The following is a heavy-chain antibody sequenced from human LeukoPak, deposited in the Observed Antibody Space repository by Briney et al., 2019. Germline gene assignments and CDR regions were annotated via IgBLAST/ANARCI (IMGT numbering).Heavy chain of an antibody. CDR1: GFTFSSYA. J-gene: IGHJ4*02. V-gene: IGHV3-30*04. D-gene: IGHD6-6*01. CDR2: ISYDRSNK. CDR3: ARECIAARTYYFDY. Sequence: PGRSLRLSCAASGFTFSSYAMHWVRQAPGKGLEWVAVISYDRSNKYYADSVKGRFTISRDNSKNTLYLQMNSLRAEDTAVYYCARECIAARTYYFDYWGQGTLVTVSS.